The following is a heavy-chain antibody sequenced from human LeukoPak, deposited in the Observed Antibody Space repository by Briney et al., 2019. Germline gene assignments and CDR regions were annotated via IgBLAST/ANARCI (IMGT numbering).Heavy chain of an antibody. CDR3: AKMEGQRLYDYCMDV. Sequence: QPGGSLRLSCAAPGFALRNFAMTWVPQAPGKGLEWVSAMSGSDYYTYYVESVKGRFTISRDKSKNTLYLHMNSLRADDTAVYYCAKMEGQRLYDYCMDVWGRGTTVTVSS. CDR1: GFALRNFA. J-gene: IGHJ6*03. D-gene: IGHD2/OR15-2a*01. CDR2: MSGSDYYT. V-gene: IGHV3-23*01.